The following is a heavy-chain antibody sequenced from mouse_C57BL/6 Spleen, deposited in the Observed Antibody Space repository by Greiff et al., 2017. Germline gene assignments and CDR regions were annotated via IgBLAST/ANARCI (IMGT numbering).Heavy chain of an antibody. Sequence: EVKLVESGGGLVKPGGSLKLSCAASGFTFSSYTMSWVRQTPVKRLEWVATISGGGGNTYYQDSVKGRFPISRDNAKYTLYLQMSSLRSEDTALYYCAGHSNYWYFDVWGTGTTVTVSS. CDR2: ISGGGGNT. V-gene: IGHV5-9*01. CDR1: GFTFSSYT. J-gene: IGHJ1*03. D-gene: IGHD2-5*01. CDR3: AGHSNYWYFDV.